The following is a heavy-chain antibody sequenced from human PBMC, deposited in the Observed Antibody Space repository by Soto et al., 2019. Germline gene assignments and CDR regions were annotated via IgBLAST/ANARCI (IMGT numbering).Heavy chain of an antibody. V-gene: IGHV3-33*01. CDR1: GFTFSSYG. J-gene: IGHJ6*03. CDR2: IWYDGSNK. D-gene: IGHD6-13*01. CDR3: AREGIAAAGKHYYYYMDV. Sequence: GGSLRLSCAASGFTFSSYGMHWVRQAPGKGLEWVAVIWYDGSNKYYADSVKGRFTISRDNSKNTLYLQMNSLRAEDTAVYYCAREGIAAAGKHYYYYMDVWGKGTTVTVSS.